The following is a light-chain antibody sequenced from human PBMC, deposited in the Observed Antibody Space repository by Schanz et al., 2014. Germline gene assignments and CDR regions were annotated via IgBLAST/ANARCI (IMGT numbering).Light chain of an antibody. J-gene: IGLJ3*02. CDR3: RSFEGRHNWV. V-gene: IGLV2-8*01. CDR2: EVT. CDR1: SSDVGGYNY. Sequence: QSALTQPPSASGSPGQSVTISCTGTSSDVGGYNYVSWYQQHPGKAPKLMIYEVTKRPSGVPDRFSGSKSGNTASLTVSGLQAEDEADYYCRSFEGRHNWVFGGGTKLTVL.